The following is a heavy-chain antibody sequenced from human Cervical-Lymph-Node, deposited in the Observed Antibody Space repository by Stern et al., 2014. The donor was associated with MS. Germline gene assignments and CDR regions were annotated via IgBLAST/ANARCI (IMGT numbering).Heavy chain of an antibody. CDR2: IYHSGNT. D-gene: IGHD4-17*01. CDR3: ARSLRVGTTSYWHFAL. J-gene: IGHJ2*01. CDR1: GASVSSHY. V-gene: IGHV4-59*02. Sequence: MQLVESGPGLVKPSETLSLTCTVSGASVSSHYWSWIRQSPGKGLEWIAYIYHSGNTSYNASLNSRVIISRDTSKNQFSLKLSSVTAADTAVYYCARSLRVGTTSYWHFALWGRGTLVTVSS.